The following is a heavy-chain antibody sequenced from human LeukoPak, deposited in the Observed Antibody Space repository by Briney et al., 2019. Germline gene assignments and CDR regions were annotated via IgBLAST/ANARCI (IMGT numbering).Heavy chain of an antibody. V-gene: IGHV3-21*01. D-gene: IGHD3-22*01. CDR1: GFTFSSYT. CDR3: ARDLVTTMITSLGY. J-gene: IGHJ4*02. CDR2: ISSSSTYI. Sequence: GGSLRLSCAASGFTFSSYTMNWVRQAPGKGLEWVSSISSSSTYIYYADSVEGRFTISRDNAENSLFLEMNSLRAEDTAVYYCARDLVTTMITSLGYWGQGTLVTVPS.